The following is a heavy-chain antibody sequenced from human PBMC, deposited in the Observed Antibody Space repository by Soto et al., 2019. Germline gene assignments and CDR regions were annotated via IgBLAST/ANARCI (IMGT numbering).Heavy chain of an antibody. CDR1: DGSIRSGGYS. CDR2: IYFTGTT. Sequence: SETLSLTCTVSDGSIRSGGYSWSWIRQYPGKGLEWIGYIYFTGTTYYSPCLKSRVTISVDTSKNQFSLKLISVTAADTAVYYCARCEYFDFRNWFDPWGQGTLVT. D-gene: IGHD3-9*01. V-gene: IGHV4-31*03. J-gene: IGHJ5*02. CDR3: ARCEYFDFRNWFDP.